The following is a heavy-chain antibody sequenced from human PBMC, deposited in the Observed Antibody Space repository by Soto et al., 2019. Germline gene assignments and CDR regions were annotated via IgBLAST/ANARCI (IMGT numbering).Heavy chain of an antibody. CDR1: GYTFTSYY. J-gene: IGHJ5*02. D-gene: IGHD5-18*01. V-gene: IGHV1-46*03. CDR3: ARVYPSDTRYGYVGNNWFDP. Sequence: QVQLVQSGAEVKKPGASVKVSCKASGYTFTSYYMHWVRQAPGQGLEWMGIINPSGGSTSYAQKFQGRVTMPRDTSTSTAYMELSSLRSEDTAVYYCARVYPSDTRYGYVGNNWFDPWGQGTLVTVSS. CDR2: INPSGGST.